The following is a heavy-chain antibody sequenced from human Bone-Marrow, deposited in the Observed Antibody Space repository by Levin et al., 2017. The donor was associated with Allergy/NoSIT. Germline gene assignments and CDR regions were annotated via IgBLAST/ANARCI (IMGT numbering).Heavy chain of an antibody. V-gene: IGHV3-7*01. D-gene: IGHD3-3*01. CDR2: IKQDGSEK. CDR1: GFTFNRYW. CDR3: ARHLSYHFWSGYLY. Sequence: GGSLRLSCAASGFTFNRYWMTWVRQAPGKGLEWVANIKQDGSEKYYVDSVKGRFTISRDNAKNSLYLQMNSLRAADTAVYYCARHLSYHFWSGYLYWGQGSQVSVST. J-gene: IGHJ4*02.